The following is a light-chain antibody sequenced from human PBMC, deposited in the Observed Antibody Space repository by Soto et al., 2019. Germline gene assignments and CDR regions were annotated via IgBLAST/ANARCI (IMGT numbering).Light chain of an antibody. CDR2: AAS. CDR3: IQYNSYPKT. CDR1: QGIGND. J-gene: IGKJ1*01. V-gene: IGKV1-17*01. Sequence: DIQMTQSPSSLSASVGDRVTITCRASQGIGNDLGWHQQKPGKAPKRLIYAASTLQSGVSSRFSGSGSGTEFTLTISSLQPEDFATYFCIQYNSYPKTFGQGTNVEIK.